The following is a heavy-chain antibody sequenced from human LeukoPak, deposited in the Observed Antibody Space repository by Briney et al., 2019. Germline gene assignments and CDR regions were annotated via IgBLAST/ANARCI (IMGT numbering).Heavy chain of an antibody. Sequence: ASVKVSCKASGYTFTNYGISWVRQAPGQGLEWMGWISANNGNTNYAQKFQGRVTMTTDTSTSTAYMEVRSLTSDDTAVYYCARDRSVVRGVVIILDYWGQGTSVTVSS. CDR2: ISANNGNT. V-gene: IGHV1-18*01. CDR1: GYTFTNYG. J-gene: IGHJ4*02. CDR3: ARDRSVVRGVVIILDY. D-gene: IGHD3-10*01.